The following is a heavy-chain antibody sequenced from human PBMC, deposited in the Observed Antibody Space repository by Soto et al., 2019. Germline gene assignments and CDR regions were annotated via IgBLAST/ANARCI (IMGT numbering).Heavy chain of an antibody. J-gene: IGHJ6*02. CDR3: ARLMSPGYYYGMDV. Sequence: SVKVSCKASGGTFSSYAISWVRQAPGQGLEWMGGIIPIFGTANYAQKFQGRVTITADKSTSTAYMELSSLRSEDTAVYYCARLMSPGYYYGMDVWGQGTTVTVSS. D-gene: IGHD2-8*01. V-gene: IGHV1-69*06. CDR2: IIPIFGTA. CDR1: GGTFSSYA.